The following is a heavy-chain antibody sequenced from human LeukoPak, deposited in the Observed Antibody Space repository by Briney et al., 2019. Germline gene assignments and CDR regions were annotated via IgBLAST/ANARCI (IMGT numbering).Heavy chain of an antibody. J-gene: IGHJ3*02. D-gene: IGHD6-13*01. V-gene: IGHV4-59*08. CDR2: IYYSGIT. Sequence: SETLSLTCTVSGASISSYYWSWIRQPPGKGLEWIGYIYYSGITNYDPSLKSRVTISIDTSKNQFSLKLKSVTAADTAVYYRARRPAGTSFDIWGQGTMVTVSS. CDR3: ARRPAGTSFDI. CDR1: GASISSYY.